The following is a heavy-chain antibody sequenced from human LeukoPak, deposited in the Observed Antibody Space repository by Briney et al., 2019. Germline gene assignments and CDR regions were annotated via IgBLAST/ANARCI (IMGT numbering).Heavy chain of an antibody. CDR3: ARDRGPAPYYYDSSGYYGYDLDI. CDR1: GYTFTSYY. CDR2: IIPIFGTA. J-gene: IGHJ3*02. V-gene: IGHV1-69*13. Sequence: SVKVSCKASGYTFTSYYMHWVRQAPGQGLEWMGGIIPIFGTANYAQKFQGRVTITADESTSTAYMELSSLRSEDTAVYYCARDRGPAPYYYDSSGYYGYDLDIWGQGTMVTVSS. D-gene: IGHD3-22*01.